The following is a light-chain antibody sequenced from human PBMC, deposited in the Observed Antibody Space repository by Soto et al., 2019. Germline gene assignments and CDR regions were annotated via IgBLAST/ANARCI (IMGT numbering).Light chain of an antibody. CDR2: GAS. CDR1: QSVSSN. CDR3: QQYNNWWT. Sequence: EIVMTQSPATLSVSPGERATLSCRASQSVSSNLAWYQQKPGQAPRLLIYGASTRATGIPARFSGSGSGTEFTLTISSLQAEDLAVYYCQQYNNWWTFGQGTKVDIK. J-gene: IGKJ1*01. V-gene: IGKV3-15*01.